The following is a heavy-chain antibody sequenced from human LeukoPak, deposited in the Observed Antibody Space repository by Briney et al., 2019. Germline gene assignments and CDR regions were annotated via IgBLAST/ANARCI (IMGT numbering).Heavy chain of an antibody. J-gene: IGHJ4*02. D-gene: IGHD3-22*01. V-gene: IGHV4-39*01. CDR1: GGSISSGTYY. CDR2: VYYTGSM. Sequence: PSETLSLTCTVSGGSISSGTYYWGWIRQPPGKGLEWVATVYYTGSMYYNPSLKGRVTVSVDTSKNQFSLKLSSVRAADTAVYYCARLPGSGYFDYWGQGILVTVSS. CDR3: ARLPGSGYFDY.